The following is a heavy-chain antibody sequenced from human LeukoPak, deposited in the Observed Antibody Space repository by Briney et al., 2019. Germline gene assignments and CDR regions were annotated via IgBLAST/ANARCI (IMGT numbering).Heavy chain of an antibody. CDR1: GGSISSGSYY. Sequence: PSQTLSLTCTVSGGSISSGSYYWSWIRQPAGKGLEWIGRIYTSGSTNYNPSLKSRVTISVDTSKNQFSLKLSSVTAADTAVYYCARKYFHFDYWGQGTLVTVSS. J-gene: IGHJ4*02. D-gene: IGHD2/OR15-2a*01. CDR3: ARKYFHFDY. V-gene: IGHV4-61*02. CDR2: IYTSGST.